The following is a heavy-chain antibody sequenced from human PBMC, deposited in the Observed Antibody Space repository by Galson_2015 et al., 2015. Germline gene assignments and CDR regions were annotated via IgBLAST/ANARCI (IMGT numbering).Heavy chain of an antibody. D-gene: IGHD1-14*01. CDR2: ISYDGSKK. J-gene: IGHJ4*02. V-gene: IGHV3-30*15. CDR1: GFTFSTYA. CDR3: ARDGPKGLTSFDY. Sequence: SLRLSCAASGFTFSTYAIHWVRQAPGKGLERVAVISYDGSKKSSADSVKGRFSVSRDNSKNTVYLQMSSLRVEDTAVHYCARDGPKGLTSFDYWGQGTLVTVSS.